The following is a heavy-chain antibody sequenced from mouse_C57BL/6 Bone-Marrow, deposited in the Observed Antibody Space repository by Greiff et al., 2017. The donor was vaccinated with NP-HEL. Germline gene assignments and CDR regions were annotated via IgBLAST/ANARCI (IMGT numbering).Heavy chain of an antibody. D-gene: IGHD3-2*02. J-gene: IGHJ2*01. CDR1: GYTFTDYN. CDR3: ERSGTDQATVLFYGD. CDR2: INPNNGGT. Sequence: EVQLQQSGPELVKPGASVKMSCKASGYTFTDYNMHWVKQSPGKGLEWIGYINPNNGGTSYNQKFKGKATLTVNKYASTAYMELRSLTSEESGVYNCERSGTDQATVLFYGDWGQGTTVTDST. V-gene: IGHV1-22*01.